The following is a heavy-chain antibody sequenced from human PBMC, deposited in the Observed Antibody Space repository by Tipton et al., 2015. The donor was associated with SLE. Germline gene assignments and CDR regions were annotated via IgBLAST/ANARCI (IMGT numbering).Heavy chain of an antibody. V-gene: IGHV4-61*02. CDR2: IYTSGST. Sequence: TLSLTCTVSGGSISSGSYYWSWIRQPAGKGLEWIGRIYTSGSTNYNPSLKSRVTISVDTSKNQFSLKLSSVTAADTAVYYCARERDGGRFDYWGQGTLVTVSS. CDR1: GGSISSGSYY. D-gene: IGHD1-26*01. CDR3: ARERDGGRFDY. J-gene: IGHJ4*02.